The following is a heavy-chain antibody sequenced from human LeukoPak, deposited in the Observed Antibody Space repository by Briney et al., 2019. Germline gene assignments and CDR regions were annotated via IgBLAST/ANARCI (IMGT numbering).Heavy chain of an antibody. J-gene: IGHJ6*03. CDR2: INHSGST. CDR1: GGSFSGYY. V-gene: IGHV4-34*01. Sequence: SETLSLTCAVYGGSFSGYYWNWIRQPPGKGLEWVGEINHSGSTNYNPSLKSRVTISVDTSKNQFSLKVTSVTAADTAVYYCARRHYDLLTGHHSYYYYTDVWGKGTTVTVSS. D-gene: IGHD3-9*01. CDR3: ARRHYDLLTGHHSYYYYTDV.